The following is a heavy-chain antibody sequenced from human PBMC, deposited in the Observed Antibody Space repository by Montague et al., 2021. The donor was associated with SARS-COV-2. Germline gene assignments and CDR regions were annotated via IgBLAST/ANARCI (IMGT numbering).Heavy chain of an antibody. V-gene: IGHV4-59*12. D-gene: IGHD3-3*01. Sequence: SETLSLTCTVSGGSISSYYWSWIRQPPGKGLEWIGDIYYSGSTNYNPSLTSRVTISVDTSKNQFSLKLSSVTAADTAVYYCASLVPDFWSCFDYWGQGTLVTVSS. CDR3: ASLVPDFWSCFDY. CDR1: GGSISSYY. J-gene: IGHJ4*02. CDR2: IYYSGST.